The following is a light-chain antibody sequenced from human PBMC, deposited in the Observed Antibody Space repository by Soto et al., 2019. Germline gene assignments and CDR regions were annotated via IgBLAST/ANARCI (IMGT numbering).Light chain of an antibody. V-gene: IGKV1-39*01. CDR1: RSISYY. CDR2: AAS. J-gene: IGKJ1*01. CDR3: QQSYSSPRA. Sequence: DIQMPQSPSSLSASVGDRVTITCRTSRSISYYLNWYQQKPGKDPKLLIYAASSLQSGVPSRFSGSGSGPDFTLTISSLQPDDAATYYGQQSYSSPRAYGQGTKVEVK.